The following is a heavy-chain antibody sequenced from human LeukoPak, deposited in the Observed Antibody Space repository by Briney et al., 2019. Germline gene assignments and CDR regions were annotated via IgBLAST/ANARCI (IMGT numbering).Heavy chain of an antibody. D-gene: IGHD3-22*01. CDR3: ATEHYDSSGYYYYMDV. CDR2: KNPNSGNT. CDR1: GYTFTSYD. V-gene: IGHV1-8*03. J-gene: IGHJ6*03. Sequence: ASVKVSCKASGYTFTSYDINWVRQATGQGLEWMGWKNPNSGNTGYAQKFQGRVTITRNTSISTAYMELSRLRSDDTAVYYCATEHYDSSGYYYYMDVWGKGTTVTVSS.